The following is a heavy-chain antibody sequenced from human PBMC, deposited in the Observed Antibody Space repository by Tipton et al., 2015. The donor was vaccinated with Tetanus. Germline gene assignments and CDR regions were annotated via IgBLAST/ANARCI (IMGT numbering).Heavy chain of an antibody. J-gene: IGHJ3*02. CDR2: IYTSGST. Sequence: TLSLTCTVSGGSISSYYWSWIRQPAGKGLEWNGRIYTSGSTNYNPSLKSRVTMSVDTSKNQFSLKLSSVTAADTAVYYCASHYGSGSDDAFDIWGQGTMVTVSS. CDR3: ASHYGSGSDDAFDI. V-gene: IGHV4-4*07. D-gene: IGHD3-10*01. CDR1: GGSISSYY.